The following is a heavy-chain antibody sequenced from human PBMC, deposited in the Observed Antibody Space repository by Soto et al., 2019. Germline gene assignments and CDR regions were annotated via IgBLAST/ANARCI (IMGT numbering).Heavy chain of an antibody. CDR3: AKDGPDSSGYYCLDY. J-gene: IGHJ4*02. Sequence: PGGSLRLSCAASGFTLSSYGMHWVRQAPGKGLEWVAVISYDGSNKYYADSVKGRFTISRDNSKNTLYLQMNSLRAEDTAVYYCAKDGPDSSGYYCLDYWGQGTLVTVSS. V-gene: IGHV3-30*18. CDR2: ISYDGSNK. CDR1: GFTLSSYG. D-gene: IGHD3-22*01.